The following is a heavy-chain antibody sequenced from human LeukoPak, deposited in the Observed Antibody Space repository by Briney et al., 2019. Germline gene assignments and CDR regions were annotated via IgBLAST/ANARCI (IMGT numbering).Heavy chain of an antibody. CDR3: ARDHRTYGMDV. Sequence: GGSLRLSCAASGFTFSSYAMHWVRQAPGKGLEDVSVISSNGDSTYYANSVKGRFTISRDNSKNTLYLQMGSLRAEDMAVYYCARDHRTYGMDVWGQGTTVTVSS. CDR2: ISSNGDST. D-gene: IGHD3-16*02. CDR1: GFTFSSYA. J-gene: IGHJ6*02. V-gene: IGHV3-64*01.